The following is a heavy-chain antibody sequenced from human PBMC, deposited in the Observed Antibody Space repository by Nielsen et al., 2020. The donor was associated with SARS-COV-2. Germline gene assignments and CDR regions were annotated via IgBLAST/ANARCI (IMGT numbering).Heavy chain of an antibody. D-gene: IGHD4-17*01. CDR1: GGSISSSSYY. J-gene: IGHJ4*02. V-gene: IGHV4-39*07. CDR3: ARGGYGDYAFDS. Sequence: GSLRLSCTVSGGSISSSSYYWGWIRQPPGKGLEWIGSIYYSGSSYYNPSLKSRVTISVDTSKNQFSLKLTSVTAADTAVYYCARGGYGDYAFDSWGQGTLVTVSS. CDR2: IYYSGSS.